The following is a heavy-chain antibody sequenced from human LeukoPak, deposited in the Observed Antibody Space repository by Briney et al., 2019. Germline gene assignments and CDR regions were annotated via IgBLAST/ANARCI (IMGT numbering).Heavy chain of an antibody. Sequence: GGSLRLSCAASGFTFSSYGMHWFRQAPGKGLEWVAAISNDGSDKYYTDSVKGRFTISRVNSENTLYLQMNSLRAEDTAIYYCAKVKEDRYYNSRGFYLDYWGQGTLVTVSS. J-gene: IGHJ4*02. CDR3: AKVKEDRYYNSRGFYLDY. V-gene: IGHV3-30*18. CDR2: ISNDGSDK. D-gene: IGHD3-22*01. CDR1: GFTFSSYG.